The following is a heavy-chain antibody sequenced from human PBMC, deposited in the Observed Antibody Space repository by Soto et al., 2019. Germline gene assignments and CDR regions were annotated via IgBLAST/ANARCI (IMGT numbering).Heavy chain of an antibody. CDR2: ISPMFGAA. Sequence: QVQLVQSGAEMKKPGSSVKVSCQSSGGTFNTYAMNWVRQAPGEGPEWMGDISPMFGAANYEPKFQGRVTITAGESTGTSYMQLSRMTSEDTSVYFCGREVQVHTPAFVYWGQGTLVTVSS. CDR1: GGTFNTYA. J-gene: IGHJ4*02. V-gene: IGHV1-69*19. CDR3: GREVQVHTPAFVY. D-gene: IGHD3-10*01.